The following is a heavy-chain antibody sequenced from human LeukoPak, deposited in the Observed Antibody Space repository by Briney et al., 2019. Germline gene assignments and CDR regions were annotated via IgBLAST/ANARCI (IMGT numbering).Heavy chain of an antibody. D-gene: IGHD6-19*01. CDR2: INSDGSST. CDR1: GFTFSSYW. Sequence: GGSLRLSCAASGFTFSSYWMHWVRQAPGKGLVWVSRINSDGSSTSYADSVKGRFTISRDNAKNTLYLQMNSLRAEDTAVYYCTRAPRYSSGWYFDYWGQGTLVTVSS. J-gene: IGHJ4*02. V-gene: IGHV3-74*01. CDR3: TRAPRYSSGWYFDY.